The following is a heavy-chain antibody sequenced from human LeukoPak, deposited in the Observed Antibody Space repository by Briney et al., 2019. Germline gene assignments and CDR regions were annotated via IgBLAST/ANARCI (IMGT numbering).Heavy chain of an antibody. D-gene: IGHD2/OR15-2a*01. CDR2: ITWNGDTI. CDR3: ARERVRIGSGTTIGAY. CDR1: GFTFSSYE. Sequence: GGSLRLSCAASGFTFSSYEMNWVRQAPGKGLEWISYITWNGDTILYADSVEGRFTISRGDAKNSLYLQMNSLTSDHTAVYYCARERVRIGSGTTIGAYWGQGTLVTVSS. V-gene: IGHV3-48*03. J-gene: IGHJ4*02.